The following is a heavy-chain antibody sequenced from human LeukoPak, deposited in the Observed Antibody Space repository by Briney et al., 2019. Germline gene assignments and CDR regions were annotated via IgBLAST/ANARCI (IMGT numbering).Heavy chain of an antibody. CDR1: GYSISSGYY. CDR2: IYHSGRT. CDR3: ASQTIFSLYYYYMDV. D-gene: IGHD3-9*01. V-gene: IGHV4-38-2*02. Sequence: SETLSLTCTVSGYSISSGYYWGWIRQPPGKGLEWIGSIYHSGRTFYNPSLKSRVTISVDTSKNQFSLKLSSVTAADTAVYYCASQTIFSLYYYYMDVWGKGTTVTVSS. J-gene: IGHJ6*03.